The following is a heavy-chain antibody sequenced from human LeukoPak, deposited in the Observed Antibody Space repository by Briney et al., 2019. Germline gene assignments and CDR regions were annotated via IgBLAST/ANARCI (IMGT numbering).Heavy chain of an antibody. CDR1: GGSISSSSYY. Sequence: SETLSLTCIVSGGSISSSSYYWGWIRQSPGKGLEWIGTVYYSGGTYYNPSLKSRVTISVDTSENQFSLKLSSVTAADTAVYYCARGAWDVAGADYWGQGTLVTVSS. J-gene: IGHJ4*02. V-gene: IGHV4-39*01. CDR3: ARGAWDVAGADY. D-gene: IGHD6-19*01. CDR2: VYYSGGT.